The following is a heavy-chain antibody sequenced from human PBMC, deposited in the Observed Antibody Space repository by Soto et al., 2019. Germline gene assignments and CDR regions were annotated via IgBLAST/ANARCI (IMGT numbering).Heavy chain of an antibody. J-gene: IGHJ6*03. V-gene: IGHV4-31*03. D-gene: IGHD6-6*01. CDR3: AREAARPKKGYYYYMDV. CDR2: IYYSGSA. CDR1: GGSISSGGYY. Sequence: SETLSLTCTVSGGSISSGGYYWSWIRQHPGKGLEWIGYIYYSGSAYYNPSLKSRVTISVDTSKNQFSLKLSSVTAADTAVYYCAREAARPKKGYYYYMDVWGKGTTVTVSS.